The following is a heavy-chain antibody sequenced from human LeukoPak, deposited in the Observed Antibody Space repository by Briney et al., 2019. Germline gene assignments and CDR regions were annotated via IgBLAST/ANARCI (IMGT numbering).Heavy chain of an antibody. V-gene: IGHV1-69*05. CDR2: IIPIFGTA. J-gene: IGHJ4*02. Sequence: SVKVSCKASGGTFSSYAIGWVRQAPGQGLEWMGRIIPIFGTANYAQKFQGRVTITTDESTSTAYMELSSLRSEDTAVYYCARVSIAARTALEEIDYWGQGTLVTVSS. CDR1: GGTFSSYA. CDR3: ARVSIAARTALEEIDY. D-gene: IGHD6-6*01.